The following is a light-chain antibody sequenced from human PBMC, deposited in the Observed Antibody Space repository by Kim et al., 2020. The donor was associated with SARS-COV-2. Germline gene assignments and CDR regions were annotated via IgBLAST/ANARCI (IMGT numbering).Light chain of an antibody. V-gene: IGLV3-19*01. CDR1: SLRSYY. CDR2: GKN. Sequence: LGPTVRITCQGDSLRSYYESWYQQKPGPAPVLVIYGKNNRPSGIPDRFSGSSSGNTASLTITGAQAEDEADYYCNSRDSSGNHVVFGGGTQLTVL. J-gene: IGLJ2*01. CDR3: NSRDSSGNHVV.